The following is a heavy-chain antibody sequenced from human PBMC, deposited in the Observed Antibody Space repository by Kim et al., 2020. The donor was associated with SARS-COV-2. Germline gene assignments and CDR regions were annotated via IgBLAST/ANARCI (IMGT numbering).Heavy chain of an antibody. CDR3: ARTYYDILTGYPTFDY. V-gene: IGHV4-4*09. J-gene: IGHJ4*02. D-gene: IGHD3-9*01. Sequence: SLKSRVTISVDTSKNQFSLKLSSVTAADTAVYYCARTYYDILTGYPTFDYWGQGTLVTVSS.